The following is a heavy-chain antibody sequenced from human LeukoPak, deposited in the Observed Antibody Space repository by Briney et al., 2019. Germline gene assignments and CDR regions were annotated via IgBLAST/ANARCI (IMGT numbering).Heavy chain of an antibody. V-gene: IGHV4-61*02. CDR1: GGPISNGNSY. J-gene: IGHJ4*02. CDR2: IHTSGTT. Sequence: SETLSLTCTVSGGPISNGNSYWNWIRQPAGKGLEWIGRIHTSGTTNYNPSLKSRVTISVDTSENQFSLNLNSVTAADTAVYYCAREQRWLQSLDYWGQGNLVTVSS. CDR3: AREQRWLQSLDY. D-gene: IGHD5-24*01.